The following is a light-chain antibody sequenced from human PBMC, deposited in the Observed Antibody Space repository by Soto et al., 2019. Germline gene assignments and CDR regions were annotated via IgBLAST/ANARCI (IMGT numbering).Light chain of an antibody. V-gene: IGLV2-11*01. CDR1: SSDVGAYIY. CDR2: DVG. J-gene: IGLJ1*01. Sequence: QSVLTQPRSVSGSPGQSVTISCTGTSSDVGAYIYVSWYQQYPAKAPKVMIYDVGRRPSGVPDRFSGSKSGNTASLTISGLQAEDEAVYYCSSSAGSNNYVFGTGTKLTVL. CDR3: SSSAGSNNYV.